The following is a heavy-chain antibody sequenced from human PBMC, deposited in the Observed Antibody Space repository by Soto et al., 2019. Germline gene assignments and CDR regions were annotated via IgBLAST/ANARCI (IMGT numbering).Heavy chain of an antibody. CDR2: IIPIFGTA. J-gene: IGHJ6*02. Sequence: SVKVSCKASGGTFSSYAISWVRQAPGQGLEWMGGIIPIFGTANYAQKFQGRVTITADESTSTAYMELSSLRSEDTAVYYCARETGLQVLNPWYYGMDVWGQGTTVTVSS. CDR3: ARETGLQVLNPWYYGMDV. CDR1: GGTFSSYA. V-gene: IGHV1-69*13. D-gene: IGHD5-12*01.